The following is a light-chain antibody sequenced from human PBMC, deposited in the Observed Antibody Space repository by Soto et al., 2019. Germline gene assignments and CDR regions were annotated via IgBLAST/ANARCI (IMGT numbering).Light chain of an antibody. CDR3: QQYNGYYRT. CDR1: QSIGSS. CDR2: DAS. J-gene: IGKJ1*01. V-gene: IGKV1-5*01. Sequence: DIQMTQSPSTLSASVGDRVTITCRASQSIGSSLAWYQQQPGKAPKLLIYDASSLESGVPSRFSGSGSGTEFTLTISSLQPDDFATYYCQQYNGYYRTCGQGTKVDIK.